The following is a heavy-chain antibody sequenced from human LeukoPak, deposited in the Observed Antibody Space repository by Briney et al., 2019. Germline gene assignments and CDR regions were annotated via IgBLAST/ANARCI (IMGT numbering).Heavy chain of an antibody. D-gene: IGHD3-22*01. V-gene: IGHV1-69*13. CDR2: IIPIFGTA. J-gene: IGHJ4*02. CDR1: GGTFSSYA. Sequence: ASVKVSCKASGGTFSSYAISWVRQAPGQGLEWMGGIIPIFGTANYAQKFQGRVTITADESTSTAYMELNSLRAEDTAVYYCAREDRITMIVVVINGFDYWGQGTLVTVSS. CDR3: AREDRITMIVVVINGFDY.